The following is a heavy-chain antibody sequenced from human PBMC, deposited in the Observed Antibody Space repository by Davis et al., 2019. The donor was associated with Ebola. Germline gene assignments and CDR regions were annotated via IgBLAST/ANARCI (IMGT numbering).Heavy chain of an antibody. V-gene: IGHV4-39*01. D-gene: IGHD4-11*01. Sequence: SETLSLTCTVSGGSISNTIYYWAWIRQPPGKGLVWIGSMYYSGSTYYNPSLKSRVTISGDTSKNQFYLSMSSVTAADTAVYYCARASPTVTYYYYGMDVWGQGTTVTVSS. CDR3: ARASPTVTYYYYGMDV. J-gene: IGHJ6*02. CDR1: GGSISNTIYY. CDR2: MYYSGST.